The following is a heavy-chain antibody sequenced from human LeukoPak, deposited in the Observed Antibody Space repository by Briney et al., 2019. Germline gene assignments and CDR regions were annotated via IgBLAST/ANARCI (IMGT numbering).Heavy chain of an antibody. CDR1: GFTFSSYW. CDR2: IKQDGSEK. CDR3: ARDSSSRFDAFDI. J-gene: IGHJ3*02. D-gene: IGHD6-13*01. V-gene: IGHV3-7*01. Sequence: GGSLRLSCAASGFTFSSYWMSWVRQAPGKGLEWVANIKQDGSEKYYVDSVKGRFTISRDNAKNSLYLQMNSLRAEDTAVYYCARDSSSRFDAFDIWGQGTMVTVSS.